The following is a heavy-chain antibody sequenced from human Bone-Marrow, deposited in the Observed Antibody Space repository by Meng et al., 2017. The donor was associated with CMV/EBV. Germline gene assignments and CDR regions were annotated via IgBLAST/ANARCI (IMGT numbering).Heavy chain of an antibody. V-gene: IGHV4-39*07. Sequence: SETLSLTCTVSGGSISSSSYYWDWIRQPPGKGLEWIGSIYYSGSTYYNPSLKSRVTISVDTSENQFSLKLSSVTAADTAVYYCARDRWGSGSYGEGEFDYWGQGTLVTVSS. D-gene: IGHD1-26*01. CDR3: ARDRWGSGSYGEGEFDY. CDR2: IYYSGST. CDR1: GGSISSSSYY. J-gene: IGHJ4*02.